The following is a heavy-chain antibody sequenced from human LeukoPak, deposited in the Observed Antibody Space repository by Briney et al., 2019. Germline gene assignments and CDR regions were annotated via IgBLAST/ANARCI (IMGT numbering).Heavy chain of an antibody. J-gene: IGHJ5*02. CDR3: ARHAAVEGSSGWSPLWWFDP. CDR2: IWYDGSNK. V-gene: IGHV3-33*01. Sequence: PGGSLRLSCAASGFTFSSYGMHWARQAPGKGLEWVAVIWYDGSNKYYADSVKGRFTISRDNSKNTLYLQMNSLRAEDTAVYYCARHAAVEGSSGWSPLWWFDPWGQGTLVTVSS. D-gene: IGHD6-19*01. CDR1: GFTFSSYG.